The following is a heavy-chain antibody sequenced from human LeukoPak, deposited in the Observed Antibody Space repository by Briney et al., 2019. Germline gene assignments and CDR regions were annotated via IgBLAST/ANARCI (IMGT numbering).Heavy chain of an antibody. D-gene: IGHD3-22*01. V-gene: IGHV3-23*01. CDR3: AKILDSTGYYYYFDY. Sequence: GGSLRLSCAASGFTFTTYAMTWVRQAPGKGLEWVSAISNSGGSTYYADSVKGRFTISRDKFKNTLSLQMNSLRAEDTAIYYCAKILDSTGYYYYFDYWGQGTLVTVSS. CDR1: GFTFTTYA. J-gene: IGHJ4*02. CDR2: ISNSGGST.